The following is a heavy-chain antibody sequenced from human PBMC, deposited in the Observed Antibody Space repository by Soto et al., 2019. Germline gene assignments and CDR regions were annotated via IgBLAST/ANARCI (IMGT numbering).Heavy chain of an antibody. Sequence: ASVTVSCKASGYTFTSYDINWVRQATGQGLEWMGWMNPNSGNTGYAQKFQGRVTMTRNTSISTAYMELSSLRSEDTAVYYCARTPRQVLYMDVWGKGTTVTVSS. D-gene: IGHD6-25*01. CDR3: ARTPRQVLYMDV. V-gene: IGHV1-8*01. CDR2: MNPNSGNT. CDR1: GYTFTSYD. J-gene: IGHJ6*03.